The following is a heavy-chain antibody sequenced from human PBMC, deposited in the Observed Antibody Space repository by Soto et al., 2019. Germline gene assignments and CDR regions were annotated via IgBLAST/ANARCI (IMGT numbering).Heavy chain of an antibody. Sequence: ASVKVSCKASGYTFTSYGISWVRQAPGQGLEWMGWISAYNGNTNYAQKLQGRFTISKDTSNNVLYLEMNNLRADDTAVYFCVKGAWLDYWGQGNMVTVSS. CDR1: GYTFTSYG. CDR3: VKGAWLDY. V-gene: IGHV1-18*01. CDR2: ISAYNGNT. J-gene: IGHJ4*02.